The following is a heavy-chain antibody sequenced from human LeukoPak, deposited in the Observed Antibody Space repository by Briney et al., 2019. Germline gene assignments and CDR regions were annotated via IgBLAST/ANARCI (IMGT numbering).Heavy chain of an antibody. J-gene: IGHJ6*04. CDR3: AELGITMIGGV. V-gene: IGHV3-48*03. CDR1: GFTFSDFP. CDR2: ISSSGSTI. Sequence: GGSLRLSCAASGFTFSDFPMNWVRQAPGKGLEWVSYISSSGSTIYYADSVKGRFTISRDNAKNSLYLQMNSLRAEDTAVYYCAELGITMIGGVWGKGTTVTISS. D-gene: IGHD3-10*02.